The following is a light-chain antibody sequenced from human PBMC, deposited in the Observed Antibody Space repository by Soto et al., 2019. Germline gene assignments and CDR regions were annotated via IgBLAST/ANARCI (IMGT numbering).Light chain of an antibody. V-gene: IGLV1-40*01. J-gene: IGLJ2*01. CDR2: GNN. Sequence: QSVLPQPPSVSGAPGQRVTISCTGNSSNIGAGYDVHWYQQLPGTAPKLLIYGNNNRPSGVPDRFSGSKSGTSASLAITGLQAEDEGDYFCQSYDSSLSVIFGGGTKLTVL. CDR3: QSYDSSLSVI. CDR1: SSNIGAGYD.